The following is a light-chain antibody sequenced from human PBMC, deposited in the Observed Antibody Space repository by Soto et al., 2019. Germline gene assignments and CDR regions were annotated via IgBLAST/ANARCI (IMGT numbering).Light chain of an antibody. CDR2: DAS. Sequence: DIQMTQSPSSLSASVGDRFTITCRASQSISIYVAWFQQKSGKAPKLLIYDASDLETGVPSRFSGSGSGTYFTFTINSLQPEDFATYYCQQYDNFPLTFGGGTKVDI. CDR1: QSISIY. CDR3: QQYDNFPLT. J-gene: IGKJ4*01. V-gene: IGKV1-33*01.